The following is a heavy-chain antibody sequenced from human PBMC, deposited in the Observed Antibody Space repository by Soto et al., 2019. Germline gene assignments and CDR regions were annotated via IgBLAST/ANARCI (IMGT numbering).Heavy chain of an antibody. D-gene: IGHD6-19*01. CDR2: IYPGDSDT. J-gene: IGHJ1*01. Sequence: ESLKISCKGSGYSVTSYWSGWVRQMPGKGLEWMGIIYPGDSDTRYSPSFQGQVTISADKSISNAYLQWSSLKDSDTAMYYCARPSSGCYGGVAYWGQGTLVTVSS. CDR1: GYSVTSYW. CDR3: ARPSSGCYGGVAY. V-gene: IGHV5-51*01.